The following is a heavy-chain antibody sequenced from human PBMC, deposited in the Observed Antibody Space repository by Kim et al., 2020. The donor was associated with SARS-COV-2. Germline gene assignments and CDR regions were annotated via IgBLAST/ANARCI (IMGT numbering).Heavy chain of an antibody. J-gene: IGHJ6*02. Sequence: STISSAASGKGRFTITSANAKNSLYLQMNSLRAEDTAVYYCARSSPGMAVWGQGTTVTVSS. D-gene: IGHD3-10*01. CDR2: STI. V-gene: IGHV3-48*01. CDR3: ARSSPGMAV.